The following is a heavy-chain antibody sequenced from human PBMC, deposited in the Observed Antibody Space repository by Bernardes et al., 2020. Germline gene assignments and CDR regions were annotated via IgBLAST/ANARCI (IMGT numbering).Heavy chain of an antibody. J-gene: IGHJ4*02. V-gene: IGHV3-43*01. Sequence: GWSLRLSCAASGFTFDDYTMHWVRQAPGKGLELVSLISWDGGSTYYADSVKGRFTLSRDNSKNSLYLQMNSLRTEDTALYYCAKGQWGYYGSGSYYHYFDYWGQGTLVTVSS. CDR2: ISWDGGST. CDR3: AKGQWGYYGSGSYYHYFDY. CDR1: GFTFDDYT. D-gene: IGHD3-10*01.